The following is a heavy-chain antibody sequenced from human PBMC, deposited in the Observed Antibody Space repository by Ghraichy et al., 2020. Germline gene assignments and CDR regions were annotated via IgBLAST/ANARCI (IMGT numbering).Heavy chain of an antibody. CDR1: GGSISSYY. V-gene: IGHV4-59*08. CDR3: ARLGEWGHFDY. J-gene: IGHJ4*02. Sequence: SETLSLTCTVSGGSISSYYWSWIRQPPGKGLEWIGYIYYSGSTNYNPSLKSRVTISVDTSKNQFFLKLSSVTAADTAVYYCARLGEWGHFDYWGQGTLVTVSS. D-gene: IGHD3-10*01. CDR2: IYYSGST.